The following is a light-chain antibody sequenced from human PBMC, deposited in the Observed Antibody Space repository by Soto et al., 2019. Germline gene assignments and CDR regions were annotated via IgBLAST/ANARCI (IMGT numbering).Light chain of an antibody. J-gene: IGLJ2*01. CDR3: STYTGSNNFVA. V-gene: IGLV2-8*01. CDR2: DVS. Sequence: QSALTQPPSASGSPGQSVTISCTGTSSDVGAYNYVTWYQQHPGKAPKLMIYDVSKRPSGVPDRFSGSKSGNTASLTVSGLRAEDEADYYCSTYTGSNNFVAFGGGTKLTVL. CDR1: SSDVGAYNY.